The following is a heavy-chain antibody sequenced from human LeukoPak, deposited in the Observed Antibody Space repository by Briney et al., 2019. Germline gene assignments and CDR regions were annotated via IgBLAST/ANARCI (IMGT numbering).Heavy chain of an antibody. CDR2: IRSKAYGGTT. J-gene: IGHJ4*02. D-gene: IGHD2-15*01. CDR3: TLYCSGDSCPGY. CDR1: GFTFDDYA. Sequence: GGSLTLSCTASGFTFDDYAMNWVRQAPGKGLEWVGFIRSKAYGGTTEYAASVKGRFSISRDDTKSIAYLQMNSLKTEDTAVYYCTLYCSGDSCPGYWGQGTLVTVSS. V-gene: IGHV3-49*04.